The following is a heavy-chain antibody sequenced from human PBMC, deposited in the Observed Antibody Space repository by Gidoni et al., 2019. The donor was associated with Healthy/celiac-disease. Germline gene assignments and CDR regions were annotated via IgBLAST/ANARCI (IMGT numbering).Heavy chain of an antibody. D-gene: IGHD3-3*01. CDR2: IWYDGINR. V-gene: IGHV3-33*01. Sequence: QVQPVASGDGVVRPGRSLRLYVAAAGFTVRSGGMLGVRQAPGKGLEWVAVIWYDGINRYYADSVKGRFTISRDNSKNTLYLQMNSLRAEATAVYSCARDLGDLWSGYSPYCYYGMDVWGQGTTVTVSS. CDR1: GFTVRSGG. J-gene: IGHJ6*02. CDR3: ARDLGDLWSGYSPYCYYGMDV.